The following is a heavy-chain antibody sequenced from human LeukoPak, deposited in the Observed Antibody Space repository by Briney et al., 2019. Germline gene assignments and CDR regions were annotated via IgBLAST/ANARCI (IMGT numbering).Heavy chain of an antibody. Sequence: GGSLRLSCAASGFSFSAYWMTWVRQAPGKGLEWVANIKQDGSERHYVDSVRGRFTIPRDNARNSLHLQMNSLRAEDTAVYYCARDSTFKLDYWGQGTLVTVSS. J-gene: IGHJ4*02. CDR3: ARDSTFKLDY. CDR2: IKQDGSER. V-gene: IGHV3-7*01. CDR1: GFSFSAYW.